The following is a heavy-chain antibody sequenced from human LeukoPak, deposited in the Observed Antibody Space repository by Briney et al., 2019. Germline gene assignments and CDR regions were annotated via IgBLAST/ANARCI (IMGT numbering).Heavy chain of an antibody. CDR1: GGSFSGYY. J-gene: IGHJ4*02. CDR2: INHSGST. CDR3: ARDHSLPSYFWSGYGLFDY. D-gene: IGHD3-3*01. V-gene: IGHV4-34*01. Sequence: SETLSLTCAVYGGSFSGYYWSWIRQPPGKGLEWIGEINHSGSTNYNPSLKSRVTISVDTSKNQFSLKLSSVTAADTAVYYCARDHSLPSYFWSGYGLFDYWGQGTLVTVSS.